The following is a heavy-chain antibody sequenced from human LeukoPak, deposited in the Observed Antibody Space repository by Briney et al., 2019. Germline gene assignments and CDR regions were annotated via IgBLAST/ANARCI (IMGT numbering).Heavy chain of an antibody. D-gene: IGHD3-22*01. CDR3: AKRGVVIRVILVGFHKEAYYFDS. J-gene: IGHJ4*02. CDR2: TSDSGGTT. V-gene: IGHV3-23*01. Sequence: PGGSLRLSCAVSGITLSNYGMSWVRQAPGKGLEWVAGTSDSGGTTKYADSVKGRFTISRDNRKNTLYLQMNSLRDEDTAVYFCAKRGVVIRVILVGFHKEAYYFDSWGQGALVTVSS. CDR1: GITLSNYG.